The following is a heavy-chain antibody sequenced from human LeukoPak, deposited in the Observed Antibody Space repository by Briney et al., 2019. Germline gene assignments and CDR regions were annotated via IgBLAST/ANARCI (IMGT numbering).Heavy chain of an antibody. CDR3: ARDLYYYDSSGYPYYFDY. Sequence: PGGSLRLSCAASGFTVSSNYMSWVRQAPGKGLEWVSVIYSGGSTYYADSVKGRFTISRDNSKNTLYLQMNSLRAEDTAVYYCARDLYYYDSSGYPYYFDYWGQGTLVTVSS. V-gene: IGHV3-53*01. CDR2: IYSGGST. D-gene: IGHD3-22*01. CDR1: GFTVSSNY. J-gene: IGHJ4*02.